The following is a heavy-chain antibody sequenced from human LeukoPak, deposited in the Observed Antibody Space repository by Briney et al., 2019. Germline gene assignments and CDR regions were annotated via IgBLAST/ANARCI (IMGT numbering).Heavy chain of an antibody. CDR3: ARDQYYYDSSGYYRFDY. CDR2: IYYSGST. CDR1: GGSISSSSYY. V-gene: IGHV4-39*07. D-gene: IGHD3-22*01. J-gene: IGHJ4*02. Sequence: SETLSLTCTVSGGSISSSSYYWGWIRQPPGKGLQWIGSIYYSGSTYYNPSLKSRVTMSVDTSKNQFSLKLCSVTAADTAVYYCARDQYYYDSSGYYRFDYWGQGTLVTVSS.